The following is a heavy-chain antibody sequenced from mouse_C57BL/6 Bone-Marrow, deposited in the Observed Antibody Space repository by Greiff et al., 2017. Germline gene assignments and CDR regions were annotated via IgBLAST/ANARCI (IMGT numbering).Heavy chain of an antibody. CDR3: ARRALYYAGSSFFDD. CDR2: IYPRSGNT. Sequence: VQLQQSGAELARPGASVKLSCKASGYTFTSYGISWVKQRTGQGLEWIGEIYPRSGNTYYNEKFKGKATLTADKSSSTADMELRSLTSEDSAVYFCARRALYYAGSSFFDDWGQGTTLTVSS. J-gene: IGHJ2*01. V-gene: IGHV1-81*01. D-gene: IGHD1-1*01. CDR1: GYTFTSYG.